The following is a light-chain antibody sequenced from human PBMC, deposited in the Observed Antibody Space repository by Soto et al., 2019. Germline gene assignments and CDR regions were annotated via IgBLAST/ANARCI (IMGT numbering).Light chain of an antibody. V-gene: IGLV2-11*01. CDR3: AAWDDSLNGRWV. CDR2: DVS. J-gene: IGLJ3*02. Sequence: QSALTQPRSVSGSPGQSVTISCTGTSSDVGTYDFVSWYQQHPGKAPRLMIFDVSERPSGVPDRFSGSKSGNTASLTISGLQSEDEADYYCAAWDDSLNGRWVFGGGTKLTVL. CDR1: SSDVGTYDF.